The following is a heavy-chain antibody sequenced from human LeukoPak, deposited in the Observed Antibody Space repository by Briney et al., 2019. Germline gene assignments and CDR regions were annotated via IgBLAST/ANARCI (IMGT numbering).Heavy chain of an antibody. CDR1: GGTFSSYA. CDR2: TIPIFGTA. D-gene: IGHD3-10*01. V-gene: IGHV1-69*05. CDR3: ARETTMVRGVMVFDY. Sequence: SVKVSCKASGGTFSSYAISWVRQAPGQGLEWMGGTIPIFGTANYAQKFQGRVTITTDESTSTAYMELSSLRSEGTAVYYCARETTMVRGVMVFDYWGQGTLVTVSS. J-gene: IGHJ4*02.